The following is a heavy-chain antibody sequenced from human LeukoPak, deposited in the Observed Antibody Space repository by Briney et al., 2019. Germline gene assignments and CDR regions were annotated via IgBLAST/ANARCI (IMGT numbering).Heavy chain of an antibody. CDR2: IHYSGYI. CDR1: GASVTSDH. Sequence: PSETLSLTCTVSGASVTSDHWSWLRQPPEKGLEWIAYIHYSGYINYNPSLRGRSTISLDTSKNQMSLRLNSVTAADTAVYSCARNTTERTGGDFAYWGQGMLVTVSS. D-gene: IGHD1-14*01. J-gene: IGHJ4*02. CDR3: ARNTTERTGGDFAY. V-gene: IGHV4-59*08.